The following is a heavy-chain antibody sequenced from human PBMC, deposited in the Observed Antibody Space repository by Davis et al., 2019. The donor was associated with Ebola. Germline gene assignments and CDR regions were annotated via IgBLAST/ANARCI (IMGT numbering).Heavy chain of an antibody. Sequence: AASVKVSCKASGYTFTSYGISWVRQAPGQGLEWMGGMNPYSGNTNYAQKLQGRVTVTTGTSTSTAYMELRSLRSDDTAVYYCARPPCTSCSMDVWGQGTTVTVSS. J-gene: IGHJ6*02. V-gene: IGHV1-18*01. D-gene: IGHD2-2*01. CDR2: MNPYSGNT. CDR1: GYTFTSYG. CDR3: ARPPCTSCSMDV.